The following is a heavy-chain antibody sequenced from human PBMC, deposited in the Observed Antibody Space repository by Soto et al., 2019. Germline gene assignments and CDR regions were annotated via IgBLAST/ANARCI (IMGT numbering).Heavy chain of an antibody. D-gene: IGHD4-17*01. CDR1: GGSVSSGSYY. J-gene: IGHJ4*02. CDR3: ARADPDGDYLDY. Sequence: SETLSLTCTVSGGSVSSGSYYWSWIRQPPGKGLEWIGYIYYSGSTNYNPSLKSRVTISVDTSKNQFSLKLSSVTAADTAVYYCARADPDGDYLDYWGQGTLVTVSS. V-gene: IGHV4-61*01. CDR2: IYYSGST.